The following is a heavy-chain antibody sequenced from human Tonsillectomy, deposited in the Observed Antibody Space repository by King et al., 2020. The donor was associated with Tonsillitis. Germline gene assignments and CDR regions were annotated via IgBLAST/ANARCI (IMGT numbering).Heavy chain of an antibody. Sequence: QLVQSGAEVKTPGSSVKVSCKASGGTFSSFAISWVRQAPGQGLEWMGRIIPVLDMVNYAQRFQGRVTITADKSTTTAYMELSSLRSEDTAVYYCASPGIGTVSFGYWGQGTLVTVSS. CDR2: IIPVLDMV. CDR3: ASPGIGTVSFGY. CDR1: GGTFSSFA. J-gene: IGHJ4*02. D-gene: IGHD1-1*01. V-gene: IGHV1-69*09.